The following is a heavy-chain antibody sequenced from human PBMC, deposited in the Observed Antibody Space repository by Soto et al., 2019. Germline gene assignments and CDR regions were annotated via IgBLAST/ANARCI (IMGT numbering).Heavy chain of an antibody. D-gene: IGHD3-22*01. J-gene: IGHJ6*02. V-gene: IGHV1-69*13. CDR3: ARSHYEDSSGHPSTSSYWTDA. Sequence: SVKVSYKASGSSFSIYAISWVLKAPGEGLEWMGGIIPIFGTSNYAQDFQGRVTITADESTSTVYMELSSLRSEDTAVYYCARSHYEDSSGHPSTSSYWTDAWGHRST. CDR2: IIPIFGTS. CDR1: GSSFSIYA.